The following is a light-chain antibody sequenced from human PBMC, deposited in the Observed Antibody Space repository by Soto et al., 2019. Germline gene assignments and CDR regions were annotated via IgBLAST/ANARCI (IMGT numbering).Light chain of an antibody. V-gene: IGKV1-5*03. CDR2: KAS. CDR1: QSINVW. J-gene: IGKJ4*01. CDR3: QQYKIYPLT. Sequence: DIQMTQAPSTLSASVGDRVTITCRASQSINVWLAWYQQKPGKAPHLLMYKASNLESGVPSRFSGSGSGTEFTLTISSLQPDDSATYYCQQYKIYPLTFGGGTKVDIK.